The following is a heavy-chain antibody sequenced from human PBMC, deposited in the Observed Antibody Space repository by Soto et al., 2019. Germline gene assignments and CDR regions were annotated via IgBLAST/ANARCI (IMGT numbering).Heavy chain of an antibody. CDR2: INPNSGGT. CDR3: ARDGSTNNWNSRGDDAFDI. Sequence: ASVKVSCKASGYTFTGYYMHWVRQAPGQGLEWMGWINPNSGGTNYAQKFQGWVTMTRDTSISTAYMELSRLRSDDTAVYYCARDGSTNNWNSRGDDAFDIWGQGTMVTVSS. V-gene: IGHV1-2*04. D-gene: IGHD1-20*01. CDR1: GYTFTGYY. J-gene: IGHJ3*02.